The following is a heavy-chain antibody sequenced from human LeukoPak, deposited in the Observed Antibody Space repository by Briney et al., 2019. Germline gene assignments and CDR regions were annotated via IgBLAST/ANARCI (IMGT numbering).Heavy chain of an antibody. CDR1: GGSFSGYY. CDR3: ARRPAYYYDSSGYYFDY. V-gene: IGHV4-39*01. J-gene: IGHJ4*02. CDR2: IYYSGST. D-gene: IGHD3-22*01. Sequence: PSETLSLTCAVYGGSFSGYYWGWIRQPPGKGLEWIGSIYYSGSTYYNPSLKSRVTISVDASKNQFSLKLSSVTAADTAVYYCARRPAYYYDSSGYYFDYWGQGTLVTVSS.